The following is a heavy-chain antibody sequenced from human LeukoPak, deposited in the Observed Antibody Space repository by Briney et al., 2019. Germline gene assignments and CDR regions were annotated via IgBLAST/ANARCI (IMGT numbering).Heavy chain of an antibody. Sequence: TGGSLRLSCAASGFTFSSYSMNWVRQAPGKGPEWVSAISGSAETTYYADSVKGRFIISRDNSKRTVYLQLQRLRAEDTALYYCAKTHWLLGALDIWGQGTMVTVSS. D-gene: IGHD6-19*01. V-gene: IGHV3-23*01. J-gene: IGHJ3*02. CDR3: AKTHWLLGALDI. CDR2: ISGSAETT. CDR1: GFTFSSYS.